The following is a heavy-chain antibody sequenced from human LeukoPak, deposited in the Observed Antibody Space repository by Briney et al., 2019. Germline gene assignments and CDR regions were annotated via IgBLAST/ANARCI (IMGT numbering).Heavy chain of an antibody. CDR2: INPNSGGT. CDR1: GYTFTGYY. V-gene: IGHV1-2*02. J-gene: IGHJ4*02. CDR3: ARGVQYSSGHNDY. Sequence: ASVKVSCKASGYTFTGYYTHWVRQAPGQGLEWMGWINPNSGGTNYAQKFQGRVTMTRDTSISTAYMELSRLRSDDTAVYYCARGVQYSSGHNDYWGQGTLVTVSS. D-gene: IGHD6-19*01.